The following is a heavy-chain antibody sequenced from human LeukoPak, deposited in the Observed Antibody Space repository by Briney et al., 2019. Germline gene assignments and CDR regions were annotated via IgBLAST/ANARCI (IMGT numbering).Heavy chain of an antibody. CDR2: ISRSGGSI. CDR1: EFTSSSHS. Sequence: GGSLRLSCAASEFTSSSHSMNWVRQAPGKGLEWVSSISRSGGSIYYADSLKARFTISRDNAKNSLYLQMNSLRAEDTAVYFCARSLKVSAALDVFDIWGQGTMVTVSS. CDR3: ARSLKVSAALDVFDI. J-gene: IGHJ3*02. D-gene: IGHD2-2*01. V-gene: IGHV3-21*01.